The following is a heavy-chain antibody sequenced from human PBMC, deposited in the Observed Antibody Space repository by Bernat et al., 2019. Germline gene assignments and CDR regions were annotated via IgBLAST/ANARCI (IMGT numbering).Heavy chain of an antibody. J-gene: IGHJ6*03. CDR2: IYYSGST. V-gene: IGHV4-59*01. CDR3: ARGVTPYDILTGYTYNYYYMDV. D-gene: IGHD3-9*01. CDR1: GGSISSYY. Sequence: QVQLQESGPGLVKPSETLSLTCTVSGGSISSYYWSWIRQPPGKGLEWIGYIYYSGSTNYNPSLKSRVTISVDTSKNQFSLKLSSVTAADTAVYYCARGVTPYDILTGYTYNYYYMDVWGKGTTVTVSS.